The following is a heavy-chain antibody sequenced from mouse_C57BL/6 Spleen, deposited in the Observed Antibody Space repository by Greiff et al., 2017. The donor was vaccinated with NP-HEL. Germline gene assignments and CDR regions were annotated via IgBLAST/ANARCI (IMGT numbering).Heavy chain of an antibody. CDR2: INPGSGGT. CDR3: ARGGLYDGCCEGGYYFDY. V-gene: IGHV1-54*01. D-gene: IGHD2-3*01. J-gene: IGHJ2*01. Sequence: QVQLQQSGAELVRPGASVKVSCKASGYAFTNYLIEWVKQRPGQGLEWIGVINPGSGGTNYNEKFKGKATLTADKSSSTAYMQLSSLTSEDSAVYFCARGGLYDGCCEGGYYFDYWGQGTTLTVSS. CDR1: GYAFTNYL.